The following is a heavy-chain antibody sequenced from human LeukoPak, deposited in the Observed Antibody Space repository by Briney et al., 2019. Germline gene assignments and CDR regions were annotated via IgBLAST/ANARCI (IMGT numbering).Heavy chain of an antibody. CDR3: ARDVLS. CDR2: VSYDGSNK. CDR1: GFTFSSYA. D-gene: IGHD3-16*01. J-gene: IGHJ5*02. V-gene: IGHV3-30-3*01. Sequence: GRSLRLSCAASGFTFSSYAMHWVRQAPGKGLEWVAVVSYDGSNKFYADSVKGRFTISRDNSKNMLYLQMNSLETEDTAVYYCARDVLSWGQGTLVTVSS.